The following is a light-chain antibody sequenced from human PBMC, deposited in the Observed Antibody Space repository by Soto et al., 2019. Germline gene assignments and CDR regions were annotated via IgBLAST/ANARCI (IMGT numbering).Light chain of an antibody. V-gene: IGKV1-9*01. Sequence: DIQLNQSPFFLSASVGDRVTITCRASQGIASYLAWYQQKPGEAPKLLIYTASTLQSGVPSRFSGSGSGTEFTLTISSLQPDDFATYYCQQLNYYPYTFGQGTRLEIK. CDR1: QGIASY. CDR3: QQLNYYPYT. CDR2: TAS. J-gene: IGKJ2*01.